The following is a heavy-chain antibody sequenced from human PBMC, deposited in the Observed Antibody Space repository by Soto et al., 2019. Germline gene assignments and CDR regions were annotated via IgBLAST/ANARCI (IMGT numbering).Heavy chain of an antibody. CDR1: GYTFTSYD. CDR2: MNPNSGNT. Sequence: QVQLVQSGAEVKKPGASVKVSCKASGYTFTSYDINWVRQATGQGLEWMGWMNPNSGNTGYAQKFQGRVTMTRNTSISTAYMELSSLRSEDTAVYYCARGRGSWWFGELFYRWGGMDVWGQGTTVTVSS. D-gene: IGHD3-10*01. V-gene: IGHV1-8*01. CDR3: ARGRGSWWFGELFYRWGGMDV. J-gene: IGHJ6*02.